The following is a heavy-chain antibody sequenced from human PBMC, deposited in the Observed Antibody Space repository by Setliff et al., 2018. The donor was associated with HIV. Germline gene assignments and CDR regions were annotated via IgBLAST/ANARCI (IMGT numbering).Heavy chain of an antibody. CDR1: GYTFTNYG. CDR3: ARDRIAAAGTLMGY. Sequence: ASVKVSCKASGYTFTNYGISWVRQAPGQGLEWMGWISAYNGNTNYAQKLQGRVTMTRDTSISTAYMELSRLTSDDTAMYYCARDRIAAAGTLMGYWGQGTLVTVSS. D-gene: IGHD6-13*01. V-gene: IGHV1-18*01. CDR2: ISAYNGNT. J-gene: IGHJ4*02.